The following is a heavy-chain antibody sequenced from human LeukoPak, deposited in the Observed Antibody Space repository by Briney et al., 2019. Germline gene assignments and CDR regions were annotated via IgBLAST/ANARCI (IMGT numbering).Heavy chain of an antibody. Sequence: GGSLRLSCAASGFTFTHYAMSWVRQAPGKGLEWVSVISGGGDRAYYADSVKGRFTISRDFSNNTVYLQINSLRADDTAVYYCAKDYCSGGTCYLDNWGQGTLVTVSS. CDR1: GFTFTHYA. V-gene: IGHV3-23*01. CDR2: ISGGGDRA. D-gene: IGHD2-15*01. CDR3: AKDYCSGGTCYLDN. J-gene: IGHJ4*02.